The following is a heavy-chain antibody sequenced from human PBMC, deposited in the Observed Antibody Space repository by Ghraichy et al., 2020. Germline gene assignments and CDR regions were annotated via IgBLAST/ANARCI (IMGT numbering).Heavy chain of an antibody. J-gene: IGHJ4*02. CDR3: ASVPQWLRYFDY. Sequence: SETLSLTCTVSGGSISSSSYYWGWIRQPPGKGLEWIGSIYYSGSTYYNPSLKSRVTISVDTSKNQFSLKLSSVTAADTAVYYCASVPQWLRYFDYWGQGTLVTVSS. D-gene: IGHD5-12*01. CDR1: GGSISSSSYY. CDR2: IYYSGST. V-gene: IGHV4-39*01.